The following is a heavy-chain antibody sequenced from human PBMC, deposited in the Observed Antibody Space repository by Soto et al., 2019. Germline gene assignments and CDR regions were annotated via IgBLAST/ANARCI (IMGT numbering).Heavy chain of an antibody. CDR2: ISSSGVST. D-gene: IGHD3-22*01. J-gene: IGHJ4*02. CDR1: GFTFSSYA. Sequence: EVQLLESGGDLIQPGGSLRLSCAASGFTFSSYAMSWVRQAPGKGLGWVSAISSSGVSTFYADPVKGRFTISRDNSRNTLYLQMNSLRAEDTAIYYCAKYQPMTQPRPYFDYWGQGTLVTVSS. V-gene: IGHV3-23*01. CDR3: AKYQPMTQPRPYFDY.